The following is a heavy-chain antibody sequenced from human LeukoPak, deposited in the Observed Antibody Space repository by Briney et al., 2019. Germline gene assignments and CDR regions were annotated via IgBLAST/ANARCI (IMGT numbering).Heavy chain of an antibody. CDR1: GFTFSNYC. Sequence: GGSLRLSCAPSGFTFSNYCISGVRQAPGRGREGGANLKQDGSVIWYVDSVKGRFTISRDNAQNSLYLQMNSLRAEDTAVYYCARGPSHSSCYYYYFDYWGQGTLVTVSS. CDR2: LKQDGSVI. CDR3: ARGPSHSSCYYYYFDY. D-gene: IGHD3-22*01. V-gene: IGHV3-7*01. J-gene: IGHJ4*02.